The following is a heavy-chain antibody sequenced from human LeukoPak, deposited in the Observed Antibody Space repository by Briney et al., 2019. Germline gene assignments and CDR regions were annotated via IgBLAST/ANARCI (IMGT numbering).Heavy chain of an antibody. CDR2: ISSSSSYI. CDR1: GFTFSSYS. Sequence: PGGPLRLSCAASGFTFSSYSMNWVRQAPGKGLEWVSSISSSSSYIYYADSVKGRFTISRDNAKNSLYLQMNSLRAEDTAVYYCARFSDSGWYFDAFDIWGQGTMVTVSS. D-gene: IGHD6-19*01. CDR3: ARFSDSGWYFDAFDI. J-gene: IGHJ3*02. V-gene: IGHV3-21*01.